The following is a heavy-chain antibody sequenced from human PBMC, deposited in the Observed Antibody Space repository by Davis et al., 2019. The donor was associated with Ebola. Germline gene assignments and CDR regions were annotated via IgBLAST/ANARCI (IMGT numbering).Heavy chain of an antibody. CDR1: GFTFSTYA. CDR3: AKDNRNIWSEV. J-gene: IGHJ3*01. Sequence: GESLKISCAASGFTFSTYAMTWVRQAPGKGLEWVSGITGSGRSTYYADSVKGRFTISRDNSKNTLYLQMNGLRVEDTAIYYCAKDNRNIWSEVWGQGTMVTVSS. V-gene: IGHV3-23*01. D-gene: IGHD2/OR15-2a*01. CDR2: ITGSGRST.